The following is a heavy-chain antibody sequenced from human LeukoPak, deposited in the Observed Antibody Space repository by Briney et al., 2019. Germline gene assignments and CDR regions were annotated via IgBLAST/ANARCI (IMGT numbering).Heavy chain of an antibody. CDR1: GFTFSNYT. V-gene: IGHV3-30*04. Sequence: GGSLRLSCAASGFTFSNYTMHWVRQAPGKGLEWVAVMSYDGNKKYYSDSVKGRFTISRDNSKNTLSLQMNSLRVEDTAVYYCARVPRLGYFDCWGQGTLVTISS. J-gene: IGHJ4*02. D-gene: IGHD3-22*01. CDR2: MSYDGNKK. CDR3: ARVPRLGYFDC.